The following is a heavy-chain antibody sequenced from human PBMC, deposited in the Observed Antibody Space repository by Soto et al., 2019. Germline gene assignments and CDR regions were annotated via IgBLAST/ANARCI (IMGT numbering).Heavy chain of an antibody. CDR1: GYTFTNHG. V-gene: IGHV1-18*01. D-gene: IGHD2-2*01. CDR2: ISTYNGNT. Sequence: ASVKVSCKPSGYTFTNHGISWVRQAPGQGPEWMGWISTYNGNTDYSQNFQDRLTLTTDTSTNTVYMELRSLGSDDTAVYYCARSCLCSSCYFIYWGQRTQVTVSS. CDR3: ARSCLCSSCYFIY. J-gene: IGHJ4*02.